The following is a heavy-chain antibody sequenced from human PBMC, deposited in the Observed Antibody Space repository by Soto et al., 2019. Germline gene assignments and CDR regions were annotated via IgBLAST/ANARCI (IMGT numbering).Heavy chain of an antibody. D-gene: IGHD5-18*01. CDR3: AKDHGYSYAQY. J-gene: IGHJ4*02. CDR2: TSAYNGKT. Sequence: QVQLVQSGAEVKKPGASVKVSCKASGYTCTSYGIAWMRQAPGQELEWMGWTSAYNGKTNYAQKLQGRVTMPTDTSTRSAYMELRSLSSDDTAVYYCAKDHGYSYAQYGGQGTLVTVSS. V-gene: IGHV1-18*04. CDR1: GYTCTSYG.